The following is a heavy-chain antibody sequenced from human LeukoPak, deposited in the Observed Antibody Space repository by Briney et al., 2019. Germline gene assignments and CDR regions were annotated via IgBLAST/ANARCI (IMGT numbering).Heavy chain of an antibody. CDR3: ARKYSSGIWFDP. V-gene: IGHV4-39*01. CDR1: GGSISSSSYY. Sequence: SETLSLTCTVSGGSISSSSYYWGWIRQPPWKGLEWIGSIYYSGSTYYNPSLKSRVTISVDTSKNQFSLKLSSVTAADTAVYYCARKYSSGIWFDPWGQGTLVTVSS. CDR2: IYYSGST. J-gene: IGHJ5*02. D-gene: IGHD6-19*01.